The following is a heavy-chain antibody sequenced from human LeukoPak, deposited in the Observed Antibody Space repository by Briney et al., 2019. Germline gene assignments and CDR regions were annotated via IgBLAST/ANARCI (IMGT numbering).Heavy chain of an antibody. CDR3: ARAEGYSGYEYYFDY. J-gene: IGHJ4*02. CDR2: ISSSGSTI. Sequence: PGGSLRLSCAASGFTFSDYYMSRIRQAPGKGLEWVSDISSSGSTINYADSVKGRVTISRDNAKNSLYLQMNSLRAEDTAVYYCARAEGYSGYEYYFDYWGQGTLVTVSS. D-gene: IGHD5-12*01. CDR1: GFTFSDYY. V-gene: IGHV3-11*04.